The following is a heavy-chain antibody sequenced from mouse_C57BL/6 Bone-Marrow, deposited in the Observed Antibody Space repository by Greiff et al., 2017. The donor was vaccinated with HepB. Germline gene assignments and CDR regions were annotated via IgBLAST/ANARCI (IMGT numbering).Heavy chain of an antibody. Sequence: DVKLVESGGGLVQPGGSLKLSYAASGFTFSDYGMAWVRQAPRKGPEWVAFISNLAYSIYYADTVTGRFTISRENAKNTLYLEMSSLRSEDTAMYYCARQYSNYLYYFDYWGQGTTLTVSS. CDR2: ISNLAYSI. CDR3: ARQYSNYLYYFDY. D-gene: IGHD2-5*01. CDR1: GFTFSDYG. J-gene: IGHJ2*01. V-gene: IGHV5-15*01.